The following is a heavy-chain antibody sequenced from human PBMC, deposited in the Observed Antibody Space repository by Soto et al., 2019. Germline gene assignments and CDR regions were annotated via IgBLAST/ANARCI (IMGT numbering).Heavy chain of an antibody. J-gene: IGHJ5*02. D-gene: IGHD6-25*01. Sequence: PSETLSLTCTVSGGSISSYYWSWIRQPPGKGLEWIGYIYYSGSTNYNPSLKSRVTISVDTSKNQFSLKLSSVTAADTAVYYCARERLLRVWFDHWGQGTLVTVSS. CDR3: ARERLLRVWFDH. V-gene: IGHV4-59*01. CDR2: IYYSGST. CDR1: GGSISSYY.